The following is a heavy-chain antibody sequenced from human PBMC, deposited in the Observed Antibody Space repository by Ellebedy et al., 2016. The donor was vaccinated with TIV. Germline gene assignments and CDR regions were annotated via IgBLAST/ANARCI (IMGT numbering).Heavy chain of an antibody. CDR2: IRSKAYGGTT. J-gene: IGHJ4*02. D-gene: IGHD6-13*01. Sequence: GESLKISXTASGFTFGDYAMSWFRQAPGKGLEWVGFIRSKAYGGTTEYAASVKGRFTISRDDSKSIAYLQMNSLKTEDTAVYYCTRVGSSSSGNYWGQGTLVTVSS. V-gene: IGHV3-49*03. CDR3: TRVGSSSSGNY. CDR1: GFTFGDYA.